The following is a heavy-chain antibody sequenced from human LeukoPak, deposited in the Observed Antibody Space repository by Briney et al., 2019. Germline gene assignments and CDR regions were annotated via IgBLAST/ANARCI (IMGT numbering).Heavy chain of an antibody. CDR3: ARTLIEYSVSSCYFDY. D-gene: IGHD6-6*01. Sequence: GGSLRLSCAASGFTYTKHAMHWVRQAPGKGLEWVAVISYDGSNKKYADSVRGRFTISRDNSKNTLYLQMNSLRAEDTAVYYCARTLIEYSVSSCYFDYWGQGTLVTVSS. CDR1: GFTYTKHA. V-gene: IGHV3-30*04. J-gene: IGHJ4*02. CDR2: ISYDGSNK.